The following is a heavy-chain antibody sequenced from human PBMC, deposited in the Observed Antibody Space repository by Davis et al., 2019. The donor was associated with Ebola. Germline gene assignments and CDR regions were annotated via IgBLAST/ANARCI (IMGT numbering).Heavy chain of an antibody. CDR2: IYYSGST. V-gene: IGHV4-30-4*01. CDR3: ARNKPVFGFWFDP. CDR1: GGSISSGDYY. J-gene: IGHJ5*02. Sequence: MPSETLSLTCTVSGGSISSGDYYWSWIRQPPGKGLEWIGYIYYSGSTYYNPSLKSRVTISVDTSKKQFSLKLSSVTAADTAVYYCARNKPVFGFWFDPWGQGTLVTVSS. D-gene: IGHD3-16*01.